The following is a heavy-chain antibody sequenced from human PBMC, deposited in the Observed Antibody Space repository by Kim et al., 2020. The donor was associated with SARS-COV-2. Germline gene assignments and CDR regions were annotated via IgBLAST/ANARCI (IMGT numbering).Heavy chain of an antibody. D-gene: IGHD3-16*01. Sequence: SAASGKGRSPIPRENSKNTLYFQMKSLRAEDTAVYYCAREGGWGEYYFDYWGQGTLVTVSS. V-gene: IGHV3-30*07. J-gene: IGHJ4*02. CDR3: AREGGWGEYYFDY.